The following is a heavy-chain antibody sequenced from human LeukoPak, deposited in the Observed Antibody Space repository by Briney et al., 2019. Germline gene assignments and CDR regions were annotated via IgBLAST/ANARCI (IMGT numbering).Heavy chain of an antibody. V-gene: IGHV3-7*03. CDR2: IKQDGSEK. CDR1: GXSFNNYR. D-gene: IGHD6-25*01. CDR3: VRGPHIAATSY. J-gene: IGHJ4*02. Sequence: GXSLRLSCVASGXSFNNYRMTWVRQAPGKGLEWVANIKQDGSEKQYVDSVKGRFAISRDNAKKSLYLQINALRAEDTAVYYCVRGPHIAATSYWGQGTLVTVSS.